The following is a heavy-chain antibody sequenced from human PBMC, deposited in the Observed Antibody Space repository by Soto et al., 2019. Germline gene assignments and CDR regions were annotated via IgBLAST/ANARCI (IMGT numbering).Heavy chain of an antibody. Sequence: GGSLRLSCTTSGFAFRSYPMHWVRQAPGKGLEPVSAISGNGGNTYYADSVKGRFTISRDNSKNTLYLQMNSLRAEDTAVYYCAKGIGGSGYYYGMDVWGQGATVTVSS. V-gene: IGHV3-64*04. CDR3: AKGIGGSGYYYGMDV. D-gene: IGHD2-15*01. CDR2: ISGNGGNT. J-gene: IGHJ6*02. CDR1: GFAFRSYP.